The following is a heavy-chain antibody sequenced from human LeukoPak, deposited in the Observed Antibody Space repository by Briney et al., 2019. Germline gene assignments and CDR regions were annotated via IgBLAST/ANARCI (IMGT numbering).Heavy chain of an antibody. CDR1: GGSISSSSYY. CDR2: IYYSGST. Sequence: SETLSLTCTVSGGSISSSSYYWGWIRQPPGKGLEWIGSIYYSGSTYYNPSLKSRVTISVDTSKIQFSLKLSSVTAADTAVYYCATTTVVKGGFDYWGQGTLVTVSS. J-gene: IGHJ4*02. CDR3: ATTTVVKGGFDY. V-gene: IGHV4-39*01. D-gene: IGHD4-23*01.